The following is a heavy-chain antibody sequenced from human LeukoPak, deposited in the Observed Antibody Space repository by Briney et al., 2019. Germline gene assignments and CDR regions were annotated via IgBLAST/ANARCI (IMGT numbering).Heavy chain of an antibody. J-gene: IGHJ6*02. CDR2: ISWNSGSI. CDR1: GFTFDDYA. V-gene: IGHV3-9*01. D-gene: IGHD2-15*01. CDR3: AKDKGLLDYYYGMDV. Sequence: PGRSLRLSCAASGFTFDDYAMHWVRQAPGKGLEWVSGISWNSGSIGYADSVKGRFTISRDNAKNSLYLQMNSLRAEDTALYYCAKDKGLLDYYYGMDVWGQGTTVTVSS.